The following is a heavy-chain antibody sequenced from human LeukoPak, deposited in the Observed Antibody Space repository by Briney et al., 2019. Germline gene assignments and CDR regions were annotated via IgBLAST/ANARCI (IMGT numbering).Heavy chain of an antibody. Sequence: GGSLRLSCAASGFTVSSNDMSWVRQAPGKGLKWVSAISGSGGSTYYADSVKGRITISRDNSKNTLYLQMNSLRAEDTAVYYCAKGVGYCSGGSCQQFDYWGQGTLVTVSS. D-gene: IGHD2-15*01. CDR2: ISGSGGST. CDR1: GFTVSSND. J-gene: IGHJ4*02. CDR3: AKGVGYCSGGSCQQFDY. V-gene: IGHV3-23*01.